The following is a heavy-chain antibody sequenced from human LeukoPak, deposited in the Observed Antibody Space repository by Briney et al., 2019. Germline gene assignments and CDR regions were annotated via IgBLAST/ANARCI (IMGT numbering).Heavy chain of an antibody. CDR1: GYTFTGYY. CDR3: ARDRTIVVPAASYTYYYYYYMDV. Sequence: ASVKVSCKASGYTFTGYYMHWVRQAPGQGLEWMGWINPNSGGTNYAQKFQGWVTMTRDTSISTAYMELSRLRSDDTAVYYCARDRTIVVPAASYTYYYYYYMDVWGKGTTVTVSS. V-gene: IGHV1-2*04. J-gene: IGHJ6*03. CDR2: INPNSGGT. D-gene: IGHD2-2*01.